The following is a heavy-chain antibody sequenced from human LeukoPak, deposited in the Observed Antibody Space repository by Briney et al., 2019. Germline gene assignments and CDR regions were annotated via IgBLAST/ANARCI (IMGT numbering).Heavy chain of an antibody. Sequence: GGSLRLSCAASGFIFSSYGMHWVRQAPGKGLEWVAAISFEGTNEYYADSVKGRFTISRDNSKNTLYLQMNSLRAEDTAVYYCAKILGYCSSTSCNNWFDPWGQGTLVTVSS. J-gene: IGHJ5*02. V-gene: IGHV3-30*18. CDR3: AKILGYCSSTSCNNWFDP. CDR1: GFIFSSYG. CDR2: ISFEGTNE. D-gene: IGHD2-2*01.